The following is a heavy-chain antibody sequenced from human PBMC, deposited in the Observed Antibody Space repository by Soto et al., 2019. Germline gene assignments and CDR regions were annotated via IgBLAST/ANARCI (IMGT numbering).Heavy chain of an antibody. J-gene: IGHJ4*02. CDR2: ISYDGSNK. Sequence: HPGGSLRLSCAASGFTFSSYGMHWVRQAPGKGLEWVAVISYDGSNKYYADSVKGRFTISRDNSKNTLYLQMNSLRAEDTAVYYCAKDLIYCSGGSCYSVGPLDYWGQGTLVTVSS. V-gene: IGHV3-30*18. CDR1: GFTFSSYG. CDR3: AKDLIYCSGGSCYSVGPLDY. D-gene: IGHD2-15*01.